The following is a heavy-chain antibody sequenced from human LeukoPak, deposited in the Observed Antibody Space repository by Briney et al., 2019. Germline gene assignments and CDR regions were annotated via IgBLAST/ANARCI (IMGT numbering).Heavy chain of an antibody. D-gene: IGHD2-2*01. V-gene: IGHV1-18*01. CDR1: GYTFTSYG. J-gene: IGHJ4*02. CDR2: ISAYNGNT. CDR3: ARVHSVVVPAAIAY. Sequence: ASVKVSCKTSGYTFTSYGISWVRQAPGQGLEWMGWISAYNGNTNYAQKLQGRVTMTTDTSTSTAYMELRSLRSDGTAVYYCARVHSVVVPAAIAYWGQGTLVTVSS.